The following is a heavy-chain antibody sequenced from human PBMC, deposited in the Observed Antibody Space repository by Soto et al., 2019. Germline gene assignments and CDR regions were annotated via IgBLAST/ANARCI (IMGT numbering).Heavy chain of an antibody. V-gene: IGHV3-30*18. CDR1: GFTFSSYG. J-gene: IGHJ4*02. D-gene: IGHD3-22*01. CDR2: ISYDGSNK. CDR3: AKDLTLMWRSVVTKGFDY. Sequence: GGSLRLSCAASGFTFSSYGMHWVRQAPGKGLEWVAVISYDGSNKYYVDSVKGRFTISRDNSKNTLYLQMNSLRAEDTAVYYCAKDLTLMWRSVVTKGFDYWGQGTLVTVAS.